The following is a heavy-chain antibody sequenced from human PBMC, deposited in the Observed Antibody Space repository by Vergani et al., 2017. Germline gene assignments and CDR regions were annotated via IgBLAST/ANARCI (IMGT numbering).Heavy chain of an antibody. CDR3: AKDRLNRGEWLLSLGRDDHYYDY. CDR2: ISGSGGST. J-gene: IGHJ4*02. D-gene: IGHD3-3*01. CDR1: GFTFSSYA. V-gene: IGHV3-23*04. Sequence: EVQLVESGGGLVKPGGSLRLSCAASGFTFSSYAMSWVRQAPGKGLEWVSAISGSGGSTYYADSVKGRFTISRDNSKNTLYLQMNSLRAEDTAVYYCAKDRLNRGEWLLSLGRDDHYYDYWGQGTLVTVSS.